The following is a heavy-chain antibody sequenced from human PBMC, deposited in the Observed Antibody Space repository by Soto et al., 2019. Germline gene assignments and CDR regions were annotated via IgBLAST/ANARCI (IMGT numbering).Heavy chain of an antibody. CDR1: GGSIRNVNYC. CDR3: ARGPSGDKVDY. J-gene: IGHJ4*02. CDR2: IDDGGIT. V-gene: IGHV4-30-4*01. D-gene: IGHD7-27*01. Sequence: QVQVQESGPGLVKPSETLSLTCTVSGGSIRNVNYCWSWVRQSPDKGLEWIGHIDDGGITYNNPSLNGRVTISINTSKTPCSTRLRSVTATDTAVYYCARGPSGDKVDYWGQGTLVTVSS.